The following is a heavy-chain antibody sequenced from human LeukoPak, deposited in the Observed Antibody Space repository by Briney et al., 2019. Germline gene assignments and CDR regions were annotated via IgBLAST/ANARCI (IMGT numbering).Heavy chain of an antibody. V-gene: IGHV3-7*01. CDR1: GFTFTTYW. D-gene: IGHD1-26*01. Sequence: GGSLRLSCAASGFTFTTYWMIWVRQAPGKGLEWVANINQDGSKKKYVDSVKGRFTMSRDNAKNSLYLQMSSLRVEDTAMYYCARDWEGGFDYWGQGTLVTVSS. CDR2: INQDGSKK. J-gene: IGHJ4*02. CDR3: ARDWEGGFDY.